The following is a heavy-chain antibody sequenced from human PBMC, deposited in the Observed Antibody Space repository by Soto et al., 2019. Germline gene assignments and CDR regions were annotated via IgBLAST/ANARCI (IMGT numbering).Heavy chain of an antibody. CDR1: GFTFSNSE. CDR2: IRNSAHI. Sequence: PGGSLRLSFVGSGFTFSNSEINWVRQAPGKGLEWISYIRNSAHIYYADSVKGRFTIYRDNAKNSVYLQMNSLRVEDTAVYYCAKESGPEVSATIVGHXWGQGILVTVSX. D-gene: IGHD2-21*01. J-gene: IGHJ4*03. CDR3: AKESGPEVSATIVGHX. V-gene: IGHV3-48*03.